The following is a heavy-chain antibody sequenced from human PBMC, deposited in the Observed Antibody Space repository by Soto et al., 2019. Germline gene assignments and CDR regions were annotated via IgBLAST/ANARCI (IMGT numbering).Heavy chain of an antibody. J-gene: IGHJ4*02. Sequence: PSETLSLTCAVSGGSISSSNWWSWVRQPPGKGLEWIGYIYHSGSTYYNPSLKSRVTISVDRSKNQFSLKLSSVTAADTAVYYCARDDSSGYYPAYWGQGTLVTVYS. V-gene: IGHV4-4*02. D-gene: IGHD3-22*01. CDR3: ARDDSSGYYPAY. CDR1: GGSISSSNW. CDR2: IYHSGST.